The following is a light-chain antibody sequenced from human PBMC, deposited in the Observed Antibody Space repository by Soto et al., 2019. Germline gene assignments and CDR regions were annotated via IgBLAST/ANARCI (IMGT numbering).Light chain of an antibody. CDR1: QTISSW. J-gene: IGKJ1*01. Sequence: IQRTQSPSTLSGSVGDRVTITCRASQTISSWLAWYQQKPGKAPKLLIYKASTLKSGVPSRFRGSGSGTEFTLTISSLKPDDFATYYCQHYNSYSEAFGQGTKVDIK. V-gene: IGKV1-5*03. CDR3: QHYNSYSEA. CDR2: KAS.